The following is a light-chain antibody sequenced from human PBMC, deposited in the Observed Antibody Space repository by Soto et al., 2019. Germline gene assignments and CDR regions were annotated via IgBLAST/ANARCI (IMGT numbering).Light chain of an antibody. CDR1: QTISRN. CDR3: QQSYDTPLT. V-gene: IGKV1-39*01. CDR2: AAS. J-gene: IGKJ4*01. Sequence: DIQMTQSPVSLSASVGDRVTITCRASQTISRNLNLYQQKPGKAPKLLIFAASSLQSGVPLRFSGSGSGTDFTLTISSLQPEDFATYYCQQSYDTPLTFGGGTKVEIK.